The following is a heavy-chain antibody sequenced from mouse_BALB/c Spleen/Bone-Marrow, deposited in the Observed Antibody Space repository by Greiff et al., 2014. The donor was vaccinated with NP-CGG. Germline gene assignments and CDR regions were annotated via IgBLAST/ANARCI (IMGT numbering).Heavy chain of an antibody. CDR2: INPSNGGT. J-gene: IGHJ1*01. Sequence: QVPLKESGAELVKPGASVKLSCKASGYTVNHSYMYWVKQRPGQGLEWIGRINPSNGGTKFNEKFKSKATLTVDKSSSTAYMQLSSLTSEDSAVYYCTRSGTSWLRRSWYFDVWGAGTTVTVSS. CDR1: GYTVNHSY. CDR3: TRSGTSWLRRSWYFDV. D-gene: IGHD2-2*01. V-gene: IGHV1-53*01.